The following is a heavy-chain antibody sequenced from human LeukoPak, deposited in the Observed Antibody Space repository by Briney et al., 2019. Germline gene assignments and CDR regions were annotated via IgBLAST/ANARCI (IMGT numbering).Heavy chain of an antibody. J-gene: IGHJ4*02. CDR2: INPNTGGT. Sequence: ASVKVSCKASGYTFTDYYIHWVRQAPGQGLEWLGWINPNTGGTHCVQKFQDRVTMTRDRSIRTAYMEASRLGSDDTAEYYCATMGAKIFDHWGQGTLVTVSS. V-gene: IGHV1-2*02. CDR3: ATMGAKIFDH. D-gene: IGHD1-26*01. CDR1: GYTFTDYY.